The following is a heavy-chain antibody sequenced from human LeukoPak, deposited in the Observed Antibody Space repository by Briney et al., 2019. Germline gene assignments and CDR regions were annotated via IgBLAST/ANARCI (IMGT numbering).Heavy chain of an antibody. Sequence: TSETLSLTCTVSGGSISTSNYYWGWIRQPPGKGLEWIGNIFYSGSTYYSPSLKSRVTISVDTSKNQFSLKLSSVTAADTAVYYCARSTVTNWYLDLWGRGTLVTVSS. CDR3: ARSTVTNWYLDL. CDR2: IFYSGST. J-gene: IGHJ2*01. V-gene: IGHV4-39*07. CDR1: GGSISTSNYY. D-gene: IGHD4-17*01.